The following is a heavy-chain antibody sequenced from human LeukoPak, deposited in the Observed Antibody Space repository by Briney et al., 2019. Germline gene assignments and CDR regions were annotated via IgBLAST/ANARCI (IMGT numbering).Heavy chain of an antibody. CDR3: TRDRARAGGEILDY. CDR2: IISDGSTT. J-gene: IGHJ4*02. D-gene: IGHD3-10*01. V-gene: IGHV3-74*01. Sequence: GGSLRLSCAASGFIFSDYAMHWVRHAPGKGLVWVSRIISDGSTTDYADSVKGRFTISRDNAKNTLYLQMNSLRDEDTAMYYCTRDRARAGGEILDYWGQGTLVTVSS. CDR1: GFIFSDYA.